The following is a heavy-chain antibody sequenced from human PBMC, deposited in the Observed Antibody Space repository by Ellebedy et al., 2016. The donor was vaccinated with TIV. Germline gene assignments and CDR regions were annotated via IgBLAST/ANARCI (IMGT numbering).Heavy chain of an antibody. D-gene: IGHD6-13*01. J-gene: IGHJ4*02. Sequence: GESLKISCAASGFTFSSYAMHWVRQAPGKGLEYVSAISSNGGSTYYANSVKGRFTISRDNSKNTRYLQMGSLRAEDMAVYYCARSWDGQLVGWGWFDYWGQGTLVTVSS. CDR2: ISSNGGST. V-gene: IGHV3-64*01. CDR3: ARSWDGQLVGWGWFDY. CDR1: GFTFSSYA.